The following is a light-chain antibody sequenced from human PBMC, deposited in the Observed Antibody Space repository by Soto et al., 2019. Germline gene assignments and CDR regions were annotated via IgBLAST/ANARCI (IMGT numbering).Light chain of an antibody. V-gene: IGLV1-47*01. CDR2: RNN. J-gene: IGLJ3*02. Sequence: QAVVTQPPSASGTPGQRVTISCSGSSSNIGSNYVYWYQQLPGTAPKLLIYRNNQRPSGGSDRFSGSKSGTSASLAISGLRSEDEVDYYCAAWDDNLSGWVFGGGTKVTVL. CDR3: AAWDDNLSGWV. CDR1: SSNIGSNY.